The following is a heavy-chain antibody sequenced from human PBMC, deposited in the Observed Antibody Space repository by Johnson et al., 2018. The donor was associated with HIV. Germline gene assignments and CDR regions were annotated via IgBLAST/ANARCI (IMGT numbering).Heavy chain of an antibody. Sequence: QVQLVESGGGVVRPGRSLRLSCAASGFIFSGFGLHWVRQAPGQGLEWVASISYAGRNTYYADSVRGRITISRDNSKNTLYLQMNSLRAEDTAVYYCARERFSDMLTGYHAFDVWGQGTMVTVSS. CDR1: GFIFSGFG. CDR2: ISYAGRNT. D-gene: IGHD3-9*01. CDR3: ARERFSDMLTGYHAFDV. J-gene: IGHJ3*01. V-gene: IGHV3-30*03.